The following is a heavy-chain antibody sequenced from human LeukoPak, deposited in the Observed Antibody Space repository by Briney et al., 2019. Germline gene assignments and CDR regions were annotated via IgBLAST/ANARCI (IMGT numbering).Heavy chain of an antibody. V-gene: IGHV3-21*01. Sequence: GGSLRLSCAASGVTFSNCAMHWVRQAPGKGLEWVSYISSSSTHIYYADSVKGRFTISRDNARNSLYLQMNSLRAEDTAIYYCAKSEHSSSSFDYWGQGTLVTVSS. J-gene: IGHJ4*02. CDR3: AKSEHSSSSFDY. D-gene: IGHD6-6*01. CDR1: GVTFSNCA. CDR2: ISSSSTHI.